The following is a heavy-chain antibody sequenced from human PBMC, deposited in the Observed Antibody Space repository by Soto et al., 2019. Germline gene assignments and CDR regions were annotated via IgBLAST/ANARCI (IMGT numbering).Heavy chain of an antibody. D-gene: IGHD6-25*01. CDR3: ARGPPGYSGGIYFGMDV. CDR1: GGSFSGYY. CDR2: INHSGST. V-gene: IGHV4-34*01. Sequence: SETLSLTCAVYGGSFSGYYWSWIRQPPGKGLEWIGEINHSGSTNYNPSLKSRVTISVDTSKNQFSLKLSSVTAADTAVYYCARGPPGYSGGIYFGMDVWGQGTTVTVSS. J-gene: IGHJ6*02.